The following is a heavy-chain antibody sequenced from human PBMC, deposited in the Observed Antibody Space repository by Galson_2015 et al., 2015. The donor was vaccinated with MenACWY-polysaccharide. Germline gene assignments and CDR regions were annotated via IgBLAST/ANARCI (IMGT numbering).Heavy chain of an antibody. Sequence: SLRLSCAASGFTFSSDGMHWVRQAPGKGLEWVAVISYDGSNKYYADSVKGRFTISRDNSKNTLYLQMSSLRAEDTAVYYCAKTVTTGYNYYYHGMDVWGQGTTVTVSS. CDR2: ISYDGSNK. J-gene: IGHJ6*02. CDR1: GFTFSSDG. D-gene: IGHD4-17*01. CDR3: AKTVTTGYNYYYHGMDV. V-gene: IGHV3-30*18.